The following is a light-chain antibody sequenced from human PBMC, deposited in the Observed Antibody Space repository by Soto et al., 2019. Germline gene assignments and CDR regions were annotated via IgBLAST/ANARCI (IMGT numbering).Light chain of an antibody. CDR2: EVN. CDR1: SSDVGGFNY. J-gene: IGLJ1*01. CDR3: SSYTSTSTFV. Sequence: QSVLTQPASVSGSPGQSITMSCTGTSSDVGGFNYVSWYQQHPGKAPKLLIYEVNIRPSGFSNRFSGSKSGNTASLTTSGLQAEDDADYYCSSYTSTSTFVFGTGSKVTVL. V-gene: IGLV2-14*01.